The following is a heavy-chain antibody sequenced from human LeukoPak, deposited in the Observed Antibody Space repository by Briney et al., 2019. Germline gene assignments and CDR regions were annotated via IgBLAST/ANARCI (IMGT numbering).Heavy chain of an antibody. CDR1: GGSIRSYY. J-gene: IGHJ2*01. CDR3: ARVYYSSSYDYWYFDL. D-gene: IGHD6-13*01. Sequence: SETLSLTCTVSGGSIRSYYWSWIRQPPGKGLEWNEYIYYSGSTNYNPSLKSRVTISVDTSKNQFSLKLSSVTAADTAVYYCARVYYSSSYDYWYFDLWGRGTLVTVSS. V-gene: IGHV4-59*01. CDR2: IYYSGST.